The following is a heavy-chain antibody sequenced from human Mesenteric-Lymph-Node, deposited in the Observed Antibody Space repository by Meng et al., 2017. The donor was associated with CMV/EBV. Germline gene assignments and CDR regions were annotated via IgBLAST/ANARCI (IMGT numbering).Heavy chain of an antibody. V-gene: IGHV1-69*10. CDR2: VSHILDIL. CDR3: ARDEYSSSSEGY. Sequence: SVKVSCKASGGTFSNCEINWVRQAPGQGLEWMGGVSHILDILNYAQRFQGRVTINADKSTSTACMELSSLRSEDTAVYYCARDEYSSSSEGYWGQGTLVTVSS. J-gene: IGHJ4*02. CDR1: GGTFSNCE. D-gene: IGHD6-6*01.